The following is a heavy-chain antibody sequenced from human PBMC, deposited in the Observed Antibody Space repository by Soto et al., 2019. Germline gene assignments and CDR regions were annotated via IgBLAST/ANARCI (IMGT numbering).Heavy chain of an antibody. J-gene: IGHJ4*02. D-gene: IGHD6-13*01. Sequence: EVQLVESGGGLVQPGGSLRLSCAASGLTFSSHWMHWVRQAPGKGLVWVSRINSDGSSTSYADSVKGRFTISRDNAKNTLYLQMNRLRAEDTAVYYCASPRLSGFSSSWYSSSLDYWGQGTLVTVSS. CDR1: GLTFSSHW. V-gene: IGHV3-74*01. CDR2: INSDGSST. CDR3: ASPRLSGFSSSWYSSSLDY.